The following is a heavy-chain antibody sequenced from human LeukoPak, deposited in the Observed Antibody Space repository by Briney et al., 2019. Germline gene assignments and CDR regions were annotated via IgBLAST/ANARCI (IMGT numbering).Heavy chain of an antibody. CDR2: INHSGST. D-gene: IGHD4-17*01. V-gene: IGHV4-34*01. J-gene: IGHJ4*02. Sequence: GSLRLSCSASGFPFTTYGMNWVRQPPGKGLEWIGEINHSGSTNYNPSLKSRVTISVDTSKNQFSLKLSSVTAADTAVYYCARTTVTTFYYFDYWGQGTLVTVSS. CDR1: GFPFTTYG. CDR3: ARTTVTTFYYFDY.